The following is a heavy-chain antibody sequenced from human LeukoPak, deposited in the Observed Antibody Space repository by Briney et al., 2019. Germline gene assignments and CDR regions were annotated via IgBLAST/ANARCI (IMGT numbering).Heavy chain of an antibody. Sequence: SETLSLTCTVSGDSISSSRDYWGWIRQPPGKGLDWIGSIYYSGKTFYSSSLKSRVTISVDTSKNQFSLNLRSVTPADTAGYYCATSRRDSGYGLWGQGTLVTVSS. CDR1: GDSISSSRDY. V-gene: IGHV4-39*01. CDR3: ATSRRDSGYGL. J-gene: IGHJ5*02. D-gene: IGHD3-10*01. CDR2: IYYSGKT.